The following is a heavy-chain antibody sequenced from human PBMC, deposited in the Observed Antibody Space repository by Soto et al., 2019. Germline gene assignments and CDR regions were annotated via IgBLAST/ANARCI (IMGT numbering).Heavy chain of an antibody. CDR1: GYTFTDYY. V-gene: IGHV1-2*02. D-gene: IGHD6-13*01. CDR2: INPNSGAT. J-gene: IGHJ4*02. CDR3: AREQRHLVRSY. Sequence: VASVKVSCKASGYTFTDYYIHWVRQAPGQGLEWMGWINPNSGATNTAQKFQGRVTMTRDASITTAYMEVSRLRSDDTAVYYCAREQRHLVRSYWGQGTLVTVSS.